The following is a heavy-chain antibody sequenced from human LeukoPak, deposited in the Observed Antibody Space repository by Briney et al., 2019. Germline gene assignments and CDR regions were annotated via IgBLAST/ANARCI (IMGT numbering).Heavy chain of an antibody. CDR2: IIPIFGTA. V-gene: IGHV1-69*05. J-gene: IGHJ5*02. CDR1: GGTFSSYA. CDR3: ARGSGGYNWFDP. Sequence: SVKVSSKASGGTFSSYAISWVRQAPGQGLEWMGGIIPIFGTANYTQKFQGRVTITTDESTSTAYMELSSLRSEDTAVYYCARGSGGYNWFDPWGQGTLVTVSS. D-gene: IGHD6-25*01.